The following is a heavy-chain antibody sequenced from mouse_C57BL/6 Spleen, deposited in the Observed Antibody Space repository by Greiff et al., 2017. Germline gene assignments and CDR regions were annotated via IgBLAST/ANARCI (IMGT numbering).Heavy chain of an antibody. CDR3: ARPYDGYYRYFDV. J-gene: IGHJ1*03. D-gene: IGHD2-3*01. CDR2: ISNGGGST. V-gene: IGHV5-12*01. Sequence: EVKVVESGGGLVQPGGSLKLSCAASGFTFSDYYMYWVRQTPEKRLEWVAYISNGGGSTYYPDTVKGRFTISRDNAKNTLYLQMSRLKSEDTAMYYCARPYDGYYRYFDVWGTGTTVTVSS. CDR1: GFTFSDYY.